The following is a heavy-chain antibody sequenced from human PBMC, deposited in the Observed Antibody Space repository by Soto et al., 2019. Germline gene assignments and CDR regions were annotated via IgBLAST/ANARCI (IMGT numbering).Heavy chain of an antibody. J-gene: IGHJ4*02. D-gene: IGHD2-21*02. CDR1: GGTFISYA. V-gene: IGHV1-69*13. CDR2: IIPIFGTA. Sequence: SAEVSFKASGGTFISYAISWVRQGPGQGLEWMGGIIPIFGTANYAQKFQGRVTITADESTSTAYMELSSLRSEDTAVYYCARHPYCGGDCYSLGYWGQGTLVTVSS. CDR3: ARHPYCGGDCYSLGY.